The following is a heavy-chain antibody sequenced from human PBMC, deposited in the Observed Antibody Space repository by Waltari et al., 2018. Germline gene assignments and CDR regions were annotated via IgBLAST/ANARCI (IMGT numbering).Heavy chain of an antibody. D-gene: IGHD6-13*01. CDR3: AKDRGSSWYFDY. CDR2: ISWDGVIT. V-gene: IGHV3-43D*04. J-gene: IGHJ4*02. CDR1: GFTFDDYA. Sequence: EVQLVESGGVVVQPGGSLSLSCAASGFTFDDYAMHWVRQAPGKGLEWVSLISWDGVITYYADSVNGRFTISRDNSKNSLYLQMNSLRAEDTALYYCAKDRGSSWYFDYWGQGTLVTVSS.